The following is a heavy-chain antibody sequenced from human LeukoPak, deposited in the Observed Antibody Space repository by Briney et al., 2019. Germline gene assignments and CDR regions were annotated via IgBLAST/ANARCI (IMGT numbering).Heavy chain of an antibody. J-gene: IGHJ6*03. D-gene: IGHD5-18*01. CDR3: ARDGGSDTAMAYYYMDV. CDR1: GGTFSSYA. Sequence: SVKVSCKASGGTFSSYAISWVRQAPGQGLEWMGGIIPIFGTATYAQKFQGRVTITTGESTSTDYMELSSLRSADTAVYYCARDGGSDTAMAYYYMDVWGKGTTVTVSS. CDR2: IIPIFGTA. V-gene: IGHV1-69*05.